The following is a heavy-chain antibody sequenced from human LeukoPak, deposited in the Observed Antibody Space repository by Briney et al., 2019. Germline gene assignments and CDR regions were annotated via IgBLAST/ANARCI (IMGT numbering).Heavy chain of an antibody. CDR3: ARLSGYDDKGIDY. D-gene: IGHD5-12*01. V-gene: IGHV5-51*01. CDR2: IYPGDSDT. CDR1: GYSFTSYW. J-gene: IGHJ4*02. Sequence: GESLKISCNGSGYSFTSYWIGWVSQMPGKGLEWMGIIYPGDSDTRYSPSFQTQVTISADKSISTAYLQWSSLKASDTAMYYCARLSGYDDKGIDYWGQGTLVTVSS.